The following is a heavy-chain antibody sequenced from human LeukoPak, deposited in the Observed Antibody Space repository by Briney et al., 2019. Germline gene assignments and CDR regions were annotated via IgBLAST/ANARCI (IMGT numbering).Heavy chain of an antibody. CDR1: GFTFSSYG. CDR3: VKGPPVGSFYYSMDV. V-gene: IGHV3-64D*06. Sequence: GGSLRLSCSASGFTFSSYGIHWVRQAPGKGLEYVSGISGTGGSTYYADSVKGRFTISRDNSKNTLYLQMSSLRTEDTAVYYCVKGPPVGSFYYSMDVWGKGTTVTVSS. J-gene: IGHJ6*04. CDR2: ISGTGGST. D-gene: IGHD1-14*01.